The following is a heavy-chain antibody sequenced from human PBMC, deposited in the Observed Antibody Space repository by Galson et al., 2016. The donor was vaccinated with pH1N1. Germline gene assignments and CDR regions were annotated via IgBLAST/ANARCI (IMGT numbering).Heavy chain of an antibody. CDR3: VRVPGGTYDW. CDR1: GYTFTDYY. J-gene: IGHJ4*02. CDR2: IIPNNGGT. D-gene: IGHD1-26*01. Sequence: SVKVSCKASGYTFTDYYLHWVRQAPGQGLEWMGRIIPNNGGTLYAQEFQGRVSMTRDTAISTAYMELDSLKSDDTAMHYCVRVPGGTYDWWGQGTPVTVSS. V-gene: IGHV1-2*06.